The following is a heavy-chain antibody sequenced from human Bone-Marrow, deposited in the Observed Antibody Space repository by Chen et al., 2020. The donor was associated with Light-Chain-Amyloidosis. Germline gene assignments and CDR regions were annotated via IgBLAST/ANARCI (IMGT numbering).Heavy chain of an antibody. Sequence: EVQLEQSGPEVKKPGESLKISCKGSGYTFPNYWIGWVRQMPGKGLEWMGVVYPDDSDARYSPSFEGQGTISADKSITTAYLQWRSLKASDTAMYYCARRSDGYNFDYWGQGTLVTVSS. D-gene: IGHD2-21*01. J-gene: IGHJ4*02. V-gene: IGHV5-51*01. CDR2: VYPDDSDA. CDR3: ARRSDGYNFDY. CDR1: GYTFPNYW.